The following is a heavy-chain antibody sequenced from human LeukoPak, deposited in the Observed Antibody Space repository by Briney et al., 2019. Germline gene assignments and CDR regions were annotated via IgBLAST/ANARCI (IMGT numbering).Heavy chain of an antibody. CDR2: INPNSSGT. CDR3: ARIVAETYYDFWSGYSIFDY. V-gene: IGHV1-2*02. D-gene: IGHD3-3*01. Sequence: ASVKVSCKASGYTFTGYYMHWVRQAPGQGLEWMGWINPNSSGTNYAQKFQGRVTMTRDTSISTAYMELSRLRSDDTAVYYRARIVAETYYDFWSGYSIFDYWGQGTLVTVSS. J-gene: IGHJ4*02. CDR1: GYTFTGYY.